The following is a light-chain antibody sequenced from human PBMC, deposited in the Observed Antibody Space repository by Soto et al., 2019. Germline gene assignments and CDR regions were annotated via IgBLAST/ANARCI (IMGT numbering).Light chain of an antibody. CDR3: ETWDSNTRV. CDR2: LEGSGSY. Sequence: QPVLTQSSSASASLGSSVKLTCTLSSGHSSYTIAWHQQQPGEAPRYLMNLEGSGSYNKGSGVPDRFSGSSSGADRYLTISHLQFEDEADYYCETWDSNTRVFGGGTKLTVL. J-gene: IGLJ3*02. V-gene: IGLV4-60*02. CDR1: SGHSSYT.